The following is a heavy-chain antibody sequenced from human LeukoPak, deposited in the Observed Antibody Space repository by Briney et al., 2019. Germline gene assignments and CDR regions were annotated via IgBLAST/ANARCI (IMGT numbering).Heavy chain of an antibody. Sequence: SGTLSLTCAVSGGSISSSNWWSWVRQPPGKGLEWIGEIYHSGSTNYNPSLKSRVTISVDTSKNQFSLKLSSVTAADTAVYYCARGYYGSGSYLGYWGQGTLVTVSS. J-gene: IGHJ4*02. CDR2: IYHSGST. V-gene: IGHV4-4*02. CDR1: GGSISSSNW. CDR3: ARGYYGSGSYLGY. D-gene: IGHD3-10*01.